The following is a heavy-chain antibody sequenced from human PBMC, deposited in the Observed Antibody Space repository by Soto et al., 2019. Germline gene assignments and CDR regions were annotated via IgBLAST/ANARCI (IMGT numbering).Heavy chain of an antibody. Sequence: TSETLSLTCAVYGGSFSGYYWSWIRQPPGKGLEWIGEINHSGSTNYNPSLKSRVTISVDTSKNQFSLKLSSVTAADTAVYYCARGESWEDTVTNRKRNWFAPWGQGTLVTVSS. V-gene: IGHV4-34*01. CDR3: ARGESWEDTVTNRKRNWFAP. CDR1: GGSFSGYY. D-gene: IGHD4-4*01. CDR2: INHSGST. J-gene: IGHJ5*02.